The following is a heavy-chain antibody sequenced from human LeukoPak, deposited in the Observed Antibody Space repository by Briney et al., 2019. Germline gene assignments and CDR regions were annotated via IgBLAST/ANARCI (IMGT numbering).Heavy chain of an antibody. V-gene: IGHV4-34*01. Sequence: SETLSLTCAVYGGSFSGYYWSWIRQPPRKGLEWIGEINHSGSTNYNPSHKSRVTISVDTSKNQFSLKLSSVTAADTAVYYCARGPVGIWGQGTLVTVSS. J-gene: IGHJ4*02. CDR2: INHSGST. D-gene: IGHD6-13*01. CDR3: ARGPVGI. CDR1: GGSFSGYY.